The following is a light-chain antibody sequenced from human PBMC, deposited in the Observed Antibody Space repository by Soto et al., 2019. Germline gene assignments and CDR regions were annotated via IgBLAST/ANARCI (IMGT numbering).Light chain of an antibody. V-gene: IGKV3-11*01. CDR3: QQRSNWPPDT. CDR1: QSVSSY. CDR2: DAS. Sequence: EIVLTQSPATLSLSPVERATLSGMASQSVSSYLAWYQQKPGQAPRLLIYDASNRATGIPARFSGSGSGTDFTLTISSLEPEDFAVYYCQQRSNWPPDTFGQGTRLEI. J-gene: IGKJ5*01.